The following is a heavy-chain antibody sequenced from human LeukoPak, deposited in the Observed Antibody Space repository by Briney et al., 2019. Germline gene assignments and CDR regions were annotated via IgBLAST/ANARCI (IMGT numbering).Heavy chain of an antibody. CDR3: ASLVYDFWSGYLGHYFDY. CDR2: IYYSGST. V-gene: IGHV4-39*01. Sequence: SETLSLTCTVSGGSISSSSYYWGWIRQPPGKGLEWIGSIYYSGSTYYNPSLKSRVTISVDTSKNQFSLKLSSVTAAGTAVYYCASLVYDFWSGYLGHYFDYWGQGTLVTVSS. J-gene: IGHJ4*02. CDR1: GGSISSSSYY. D-gene: IGHD3-3*01.